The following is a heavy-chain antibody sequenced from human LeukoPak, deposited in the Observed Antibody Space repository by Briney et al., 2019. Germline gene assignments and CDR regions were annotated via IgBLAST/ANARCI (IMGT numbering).Heavy chain of an antibody. CDR2: ISYDGSNK. J-gene: IGHJ4*02. CDR1: GYTFTSYY. Sequence: GASVKVSYKASGYTFTSYYMHWVRQAPGKGLEWVAVISYDGSNKYYADSVKGRFTISRDNSKNTLYLQMNSLRAEDTAVYYCAREIYDPKGGTVNYWGQGTLVTVSS. CDR3: AREIYDPKGGTVNY. V-gene: IGHV3-30*14. D-gene: IGHD3-22*01.